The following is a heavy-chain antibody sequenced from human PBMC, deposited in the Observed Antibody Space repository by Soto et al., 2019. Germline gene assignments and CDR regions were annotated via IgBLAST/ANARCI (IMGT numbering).Heavy chain of an antibody. D-gene: IGHD1-20*01. Sequence: QITLKESGPTLVKPTETLTLTCNFSGFSVSTTGVGVGWIGQAPGKALEWLVFVYWDDDKRYSPSLRSRLTITNDTSRNQVVLTMSYMEPVDTATYYCARRRQSHRNWNTGDFDFWGQGILVTVSS. J-gene: IGHJ4*02. V-gene: IGHV2-5*02. CDR2: VYWDDDK. CDR3: ARRRQSHRNWNTGDFDF. CDR1: GFSVSTTGVG.